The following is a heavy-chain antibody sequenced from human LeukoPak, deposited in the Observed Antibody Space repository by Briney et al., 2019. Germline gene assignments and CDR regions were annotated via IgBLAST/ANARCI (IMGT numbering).Heavy chain of an antibody. CDR3: AGNCFDSSGPFS. Sequence: SETLSLTCTVSGGSISSYYWSWIRQPPGKGLEWIGHIYYSGSTNYNPSLKSRVTISVDTSKNQFSLKLSSVTAADTAVYYCAGNCFDSSGPFSWSQGTLVTVSS. J-gene: IGHJ4*02. D-gene: IGHD3-22*01. CDR1: GGSISSYY. V-gene: IGHV4-59*01. CDR2: IYYSGST.